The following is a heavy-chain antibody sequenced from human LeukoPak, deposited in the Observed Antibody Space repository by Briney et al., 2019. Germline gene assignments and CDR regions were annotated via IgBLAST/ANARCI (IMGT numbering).Heavy chain of an antibody. CDR1: GYSISSGYY. Sequence: PSETLSLTCAVSGYSISSGYYWGWIRQPPGKGLEWIGSIYHSGSTYYNPSLKSRVTISVDTSKSQCSLKLSSVTAADTAVYYCARGVAAAGTNYFDYWGQGTLVTVSS. V-gene: IGHV4-38-2*01. CDR3: ARGVAAAGTNYFDY. J-gene: IGHJ4*02. CDR2: IYHSGST. D-gene: IGHD6-13*01.